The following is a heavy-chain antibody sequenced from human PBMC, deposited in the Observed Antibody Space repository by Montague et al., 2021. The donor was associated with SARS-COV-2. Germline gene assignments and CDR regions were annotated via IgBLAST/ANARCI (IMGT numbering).Heavy chain of an antibody. Sequence: PALVKPTQTLTLTCTFSGFSLSTSGMCVSWIRQPPGKALEWLALIDRDDDKYYSTSLKTRLTISKDTSKNQVVLTMTNMDPVDTATYYCVRIRDYDILTGSYSGFDYWGQGTLVTVSS. CDR2: IDRDDDK. CDR3: VRIRDYDILTGSYSGFDY. CDR1: GFSLSTSGMC. J-gene: IGHJ4*02. V-gene: IGHV2-70*01. D-gene: IGHD3-9*01.